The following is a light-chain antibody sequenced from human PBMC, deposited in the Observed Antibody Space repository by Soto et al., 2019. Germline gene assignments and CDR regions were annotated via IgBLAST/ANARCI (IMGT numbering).Light chain of an antibody. CDR3: LLDYNYPLT. CDR1: QAIGND. J-gene: IGKJ2*01. V-gene: IGKV1-6*01. Sequence: AIQMTQSPSSLSASVGDRVTITCRASQAIGNDLTWYQQKPGKAPNLLIFAASSLQSGVPSRFSGSGSGTDFTLTISSLQPEDFATYYCLLDYNYPLTFGQGTKLEIK. CDR2: AAS.